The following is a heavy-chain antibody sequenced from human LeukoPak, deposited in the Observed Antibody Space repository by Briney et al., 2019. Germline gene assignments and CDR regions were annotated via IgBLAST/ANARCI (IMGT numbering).Heavy chain of an antibody. CDR3: ARGRRRRDIVVVPATWPMGY. V-gene: IGHV1-8*03. CDR2: MNPNSGNT. J-gene: IGHJ4*02. CDR1: GYTFTSYD. Sequence: GASVKVSCKASGYTFTSYDINWVRQATGQGLEWMEWMNPNSGNTGYAQKFQGRVTITRNTSISTAYMELSSLRSEDTAVYYCARGRRRRDIVVVPATWPMGYWGQGTLVTVSS. D-gene: IGHD2-2*01.